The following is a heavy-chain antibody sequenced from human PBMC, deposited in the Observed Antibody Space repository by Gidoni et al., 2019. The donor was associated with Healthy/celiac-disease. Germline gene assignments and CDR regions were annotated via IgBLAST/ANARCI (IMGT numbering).Heavy chain of an antibody. Sequence: QVQLVESGGGVVQPGRALRLSCAASGFTFSSYCLHWVRQAPGKGLGWVAVIWYDGSNKYYADSVKGRFTISRDNSKNTLYLQMNSLRAEDTAVYYCARESDSSGHSRYYYYGMDVWGQGTTVTVSS. CDR1: GFTFSSYC. V-gene: IGHV3-33*01. CDR2: IWYDGSNK. J-gene: IGHJ6*02. D-gene: IGHD6-19*01. CDR3: ARESDSSGHSRYYYYGMDV.